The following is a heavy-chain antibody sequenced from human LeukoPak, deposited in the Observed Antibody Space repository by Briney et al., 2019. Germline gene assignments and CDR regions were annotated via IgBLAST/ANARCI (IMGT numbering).Heavy chain of an antibody. CDR3: ARDLVGANDY. CDR2: IYTSGSS. D-gene: IGHD1-26*01. V-gene: IGHV4-4*07. J-gene: IGHJ4*02. CDR1: GGSISSYY. Sequence: SGTLSLTCTVSGGSISSYYWSWIRQPAGKGLEWIGRIYTSGSSTYNPSLKSRVTMSVDTSKKQFSLKLSSVTAADTAVYYCARDLVGANDYWGQGTLVTVSS.